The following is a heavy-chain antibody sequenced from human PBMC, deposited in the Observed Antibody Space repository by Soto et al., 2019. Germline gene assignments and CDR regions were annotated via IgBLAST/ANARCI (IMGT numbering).Heavy chain of an antibody. Sequence: SETLSLTCAVSGGSISSGGYSWSWIRRPPGKGLEWIGEINHSGSTNYNPSLKSRVTISVDTPKNQFSLKLSSVTAADTAVYYCAKNWNWGSLVHWGQGTLVTVSS. CDR1: GGSISSGGYS. J-gene: IGHJ4*02. CDR3: AKNWNWGSLVH. D-gene: IGHD7-27*01. V-gene: IGHV4-39*01. CDR2: INHSGST.